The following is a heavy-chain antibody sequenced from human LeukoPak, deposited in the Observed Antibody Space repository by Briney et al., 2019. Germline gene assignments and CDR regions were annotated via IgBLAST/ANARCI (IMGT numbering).Heavy chain of an antibody. V-gene: IGHV3-23*01. CDR3: AKYYYGSGSYFDY. J-gene: IGHJ4*02. Sequence: SGGSLRLSCAASGFTFSNYAMSWVHQAPGKGLEWVSVISGSGGSTSYADSVKGRFTISRDNSKNTLYLQMNSLRAEDTAVFFCAKYYYGSGSYFDYWGQGTLVTVSS. D-gene: IGHD3-10*01. CDR1: GFTFSNYA. CDR2: ISGSGGST.